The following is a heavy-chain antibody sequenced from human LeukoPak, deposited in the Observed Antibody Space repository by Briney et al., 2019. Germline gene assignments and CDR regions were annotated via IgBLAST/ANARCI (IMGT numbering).Heavy chain of an antibody. J-gene: IGHJ4*02. D-gene: IGHD3-9*01. V-gene: IGHV3-30*02. Sequence: GGSLRLSCAASGFTFSSYGMHWVRQAPGKGLEWVAFIRYDGSNKYYADSVKGRFTISRDNSKNTLYLQMNSLRAEDTAVYYCAKSAYYDILTGYYTRAPEATPPDYWGQGTLVTVSS. CDR3: AKSAYYDILTGYYTRAPEATPPDY. CDR1: GFTFSSYG. CDR2: IRYDGSNK.